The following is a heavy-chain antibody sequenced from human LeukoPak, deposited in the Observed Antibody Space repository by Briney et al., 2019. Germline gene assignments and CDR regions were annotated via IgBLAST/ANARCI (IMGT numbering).Heavy chain of an antibody. D-gene: IGHD6-19*01. V-gene: IGHV3-21*01. CDR3: ARDPESYSSGWFRVYSDY. CDR2: ISSSSSYI. CDR1: GYTFSSYS. Sequence: PGGSLRLSCAASGYTFSSYSMNWVRQAPGKGLEWVSSISSSSSYIYYADSVKGRFTISRDNAKNSLYLQMNSLRAEDTAVYYCARDPESYSSGWFRVYSDYWGQGTLVTVSS. J-gene: IGHJ4*02.